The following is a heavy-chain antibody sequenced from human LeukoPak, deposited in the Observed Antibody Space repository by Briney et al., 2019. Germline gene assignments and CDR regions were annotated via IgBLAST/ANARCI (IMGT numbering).Heavy chain of an antibody. CDR3: VKSPLNLGYCSGGSCHYFDY. D-gene: IGHD2-15*01. CDR2: ISYDGSNK. Sequence: PGGSLRLSCAASGFTFSSYGMHWVRQAPGKGLEWVAVISYDGSNKYYADSVKGRFTISRDNSKNTLYLQMNSLRAEDTAVYYCVKSPLNLGYCSGGSCHYFDYWGQGTLVTVSS. V-gene: IGHV3-30*18. CDR1: GFTFSSYG. J-gene: IGHJ4*02.